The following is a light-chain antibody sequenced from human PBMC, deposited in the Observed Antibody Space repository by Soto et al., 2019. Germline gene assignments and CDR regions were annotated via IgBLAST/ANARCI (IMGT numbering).Light chain of an antibody. V-gene: IGLV1-40*01. J-gene: IGLJ1*01. CDR3: QSYDSSLSRYV. CDR1: SSSFGAGYD. Sequence: QSVLTQPPSVSGSPGQRGSVSCAWFSSSFGAGYDVHWYQQLPGTAPKLLIYTNTNRPSGVPDRFSGSKSGTSASLAITGLQAEDEADYYCQSYDSSLSRYVFGAGTKVTVL. CDR2: TNT.